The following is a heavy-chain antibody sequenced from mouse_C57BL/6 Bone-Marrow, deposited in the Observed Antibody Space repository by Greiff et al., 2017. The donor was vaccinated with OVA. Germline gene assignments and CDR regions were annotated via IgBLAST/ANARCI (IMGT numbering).Heavy chain of an antibody. CDR3: ARGGLLWGVYAMDY. D-gene: IGHD2-1*01. CDR1: GYTFTNYW. J-gene: IGHJ4*01. CDR2: IYPGGGYT. V-gene: IGHV1-63*01. Sequence: QVQLQQSGAELVRPGTSVKMSCKASGYTFTNYWIGWAKQRPGHGLEWIGDIYPGGGYTNYNEKFKGKATLTADKSASTAYMQFSSLTSEDSAIYYSARGGLLWGVYAMDYWGQGTSVTVSS.